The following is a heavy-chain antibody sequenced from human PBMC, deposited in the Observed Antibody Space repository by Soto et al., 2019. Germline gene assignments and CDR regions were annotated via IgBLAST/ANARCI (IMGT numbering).Heavy chain of an antibody. J-gene: IGHJ4*02. CDR3: ARRWYYDSYYFDY. CDR1: GFTFSSYA. V-gene: IGHV3-30-3*01. Sequence: GGSLRLSCAASGFTFSSYAMHWVRQAPGKGLEWVAVISYDGSNKYYADSVKGRFTISRDNSKNTLYLQMNSLRAEDTAVYYCARRWYYDSYYFDYWGPGTLVNVSS. CDR2: ISYDGSNK. D-gene: IGHD3-22*01.